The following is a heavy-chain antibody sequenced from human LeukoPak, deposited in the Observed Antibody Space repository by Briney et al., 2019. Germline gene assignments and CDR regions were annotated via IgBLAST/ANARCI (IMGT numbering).Heavy chain of an antibody. CDR1: GYTFTGYY. J-gene: IGHJ3*02. D-gene: IGHD6-6*01. CDR3: ARGLVAARLAGGDAFDI. CDR2: INPNNGGT. V-gene: IGHV1-2*02. Sequence: WASVKVFCKASGYTFTGYYMHWVRQAPGQGREWMGWINPNNGGTNYAQKLRGRVTMTRDTSTSTAYMELSRLRSDDTAVYYCARGLVAARLAGGDAFDIWGQGTMVTVSS.